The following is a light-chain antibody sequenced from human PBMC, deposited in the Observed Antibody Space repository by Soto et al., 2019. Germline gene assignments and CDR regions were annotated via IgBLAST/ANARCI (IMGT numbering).Light chain of an antibody. J-gene: IGKJ3*01. Sequence: EIVLTQSPGSLSLSPGERATLSCRASQSVSSSYLAWYQQKPGQAPRLLIYGASSRATGIPDRCSGSGSGTDFTLTISRLEPEEFAVYYCQQYGRSLFTFGPGTKVDIK. CDR2: GAS. CDR3: QQYGRSLFT. V-gene: IGKV3-20*01. CDR1: QSVSSSY.